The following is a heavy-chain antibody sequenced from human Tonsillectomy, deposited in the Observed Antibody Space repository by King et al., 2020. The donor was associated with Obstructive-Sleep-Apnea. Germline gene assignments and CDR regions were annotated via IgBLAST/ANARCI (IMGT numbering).Heavy chain of an antibody. CDR2: ISYDDGNK. CDR1: GFTFRSYG. CDR3: AKDKGGGWCWAHFEY. Sequence: PLVQSGGGVVQPGRSLRLSCAASGFTFRSYGMHWVRQAPGKGLEWVAVISYDDGNKYYADSVKGRFTISRDNSKDTLYLQMNGLRPEDTAVYYCAKDKGGGWCWAHFEYWGQGPLVTVSS. J-gene: IGHJ4*02. D-gene: IGHD6-19*01. V-gene: IGHV3-30*18.